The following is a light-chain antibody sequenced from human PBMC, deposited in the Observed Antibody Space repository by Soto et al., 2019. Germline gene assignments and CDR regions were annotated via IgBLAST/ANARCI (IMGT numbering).Light chain of an antibody. CDR1: SSNVGSYNL. J-gene: IGLJ1*01. V-gene: IGLV2-23*01. CDR3: CSYAGSSTYV. Sequence: QSALTQPASVSGSPGQSITLSCTGTSSNVGSYNLVSWYQHHPGKAPKLMIYEGSKRPSGVSNRFSGSKFGNTASLTISGLQAEDEADYYCCSYAGSSTYVFGAGTKLTVL. CDR2: EGS.